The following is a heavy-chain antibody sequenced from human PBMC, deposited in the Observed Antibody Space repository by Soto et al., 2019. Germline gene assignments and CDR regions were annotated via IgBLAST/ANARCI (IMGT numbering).Heavy chain of an antibody. CDR1: GGSVSSGSYY. CDR3: ARESGAAAGTSTSHYGMDV. CDR2: IYYSGST. V-gene: IGHV4-61*01. J-gene: IGHJ6*02. D-gene: IGHD6-13*01. Sequence: QVQLQESGPGLVKPSETLSLTCTVSGGSVSSGSYYWSWIRQPPGKGLEWIGYIYYSGSTNYNPSLKSRVTISLDTSKNQFSLKLSSVTAADTAVYYCARESGAAAGTSTSHYGMDVWGQGTTVTVSS.